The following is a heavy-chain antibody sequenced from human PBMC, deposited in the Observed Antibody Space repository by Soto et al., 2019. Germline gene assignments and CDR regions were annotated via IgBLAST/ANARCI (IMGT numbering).Heavy chain of an antibody. V-gene: IGHV3-33*01. Sequence: QVQLVESGGGVVQPGRSLRLSCAASGFTFSSYGMHWVRQAPGKGLEWVAVIWYDGSNKNYADSVKGRFTISRDNSKNTLYLQMNSLRAEDTAVYYCARDRDEGRENWFDPWGQGTLVTVSS. D-gene: IGHD1-26*01. CDR1: GFTFSSYG. J-gene: IGHJ5*02. CDR3: ARDRDEGRENWFDP. CDR2: IWYDGSNK.